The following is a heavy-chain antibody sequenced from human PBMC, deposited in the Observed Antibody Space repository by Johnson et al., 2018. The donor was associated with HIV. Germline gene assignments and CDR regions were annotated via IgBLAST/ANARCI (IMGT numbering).Heavy chain of an antibody. CDR2: ISWNSGSI. J-gene: IGHJ3*02. CDR1: GFTFSSYA. CDR3: ARSIFYYDSSGYDGGAFDI. V-gene: IGHV3-20*04. D-gene: IGHD3-22*01. Sequence: VQLVESGGGLVQPGGSLRLSCAASGFTFSSYAMSWVRQAPGKGLEWVSAISWNSGSIGYADSVKGRFTISRDNAKNSLYLQMNSLRAEDTALYYCARSIFYYDSSGYDGGAFDIWGQGTMVTVSS.